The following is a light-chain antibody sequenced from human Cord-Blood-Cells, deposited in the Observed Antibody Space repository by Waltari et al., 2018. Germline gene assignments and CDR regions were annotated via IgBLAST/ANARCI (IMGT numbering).Light chain of an antibody. Sequence: DIVMTQSPDSLPVSLRERATLHCKSSPSVLYSSNNKNYLAWYQQKPGQPPKLLIYWASTRESGVPDRFSGSGSGTDFTLTISSLQAEDVAVYYCQQYYSTPWTFGQGTKVEIK. CDR3: QQYYSTPWT. V-gene: IGKV4-1*01. CDR1: PSVLYSSNNKNY. J-gene: IGKJ1*01. CDR2: WAS.